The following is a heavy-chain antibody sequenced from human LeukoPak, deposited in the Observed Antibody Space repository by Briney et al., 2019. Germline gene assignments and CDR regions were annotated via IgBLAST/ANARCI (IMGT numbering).Heavy chain of an antibody. CDR3: ARAPVTSCRGAFCYPFDY. CDR1: GFTFDDYA. V-gene: IGHV3-9*01. Sequence: GGSLRLSCAASGFTFDDYAMHWVRQAPGKGLEWVSGISWNSDSIGYADSVKGRFTISRDNAKNSLYLQMNSLRAEGAAVYYCARAPVTSCRGAFCYPFDYWGPGILVTVSS. J-gene: IGHJ4*02. CDR2: ISWNSDSI. D-gene: IGHD2-15*01.